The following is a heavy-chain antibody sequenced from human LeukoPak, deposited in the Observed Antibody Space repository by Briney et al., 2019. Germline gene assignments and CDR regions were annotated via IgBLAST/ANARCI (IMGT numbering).Heavy chain of an antibody. CDR2: ISSSSSYI. D-gene: IGHD6-13*01. J-gene: IGHJ3*02. CDR3: ARGSSSDAFDI. V-gene: IGHV3-21*01. Sequence: GGSLRLSCAASGFTFSSYSMNWVRQAPGKGLEWVSSISSSSSYIYYADSVKGRFTISRDNAKNSLYLQMNSLRAEDTAVYYCARGSSSDAFDIWGHGTMVTVSS. CDR1: GFTFSSYS.